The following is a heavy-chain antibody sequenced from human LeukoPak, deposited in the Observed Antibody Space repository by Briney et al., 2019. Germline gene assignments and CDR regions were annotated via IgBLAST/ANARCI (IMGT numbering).Heavy chain of an antibody. Sequence: PSETLSLTCTVSGGSISSYYWSWIRQPPGKGLEWIGYIYYSGSTNYNPSLKSRVTISVDTSKNQFSLKLSSVTAADTAVYYCARDLSSGWIWGRNNWFDPWGQGTLVTVSS. CDR2: IYYSGST. V-gene: IGHV4-59*01. CDR1: GGSISSYY. CDR3: ARDLSSGWIWGRNNWFDP. J-gene: IGHJ5*02. D-gene: IGHD6-19*01.